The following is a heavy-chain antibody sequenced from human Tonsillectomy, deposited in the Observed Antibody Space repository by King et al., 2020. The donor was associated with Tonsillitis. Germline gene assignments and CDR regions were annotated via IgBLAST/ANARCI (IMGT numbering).Heavy chain of an antibody. D-gene: IGHD3-10*01. V-gene: IGHV4-31*03. CDR3: AGGTNTMVRRYFDY. CDR1: GGSISSGGYY. J-gene: IGHJ4*02. Sequence: QLQESGPGLVKPSQTLSLTCTVSGGSISSGGYYWSWIRQHPGKGLEWIGYIYYSGSTYYNPSLKSRVTISVATSKNQFSLKLSSVTAADTAVYYCAGGTNTMVRRYFDYWGQGTLVTVSS. CDR2: IYYSGST.